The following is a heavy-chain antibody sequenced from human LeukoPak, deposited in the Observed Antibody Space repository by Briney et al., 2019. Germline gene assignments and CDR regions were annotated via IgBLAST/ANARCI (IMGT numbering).Heavy chain of an antibody. D-gene: IGHD3-22*01. CDR3: ARDSYYDSSGPTSQNPYFDY. V-gene: IGHV4-38-2*02. CDR2: IYHSGST. Sequence: SETLSLACTVSGGSISSSYWSWIRQPPGKGLEWIGSIYHSGSTYYNPSLKSRVTISVDTSKNQFSLKLSSVTAADTAVYYCARDSYYDSSGPTSQNPYFDYWGQGTLVTVSS. CDR1: GGSISSSY. J-gene: IGHJ4*02.